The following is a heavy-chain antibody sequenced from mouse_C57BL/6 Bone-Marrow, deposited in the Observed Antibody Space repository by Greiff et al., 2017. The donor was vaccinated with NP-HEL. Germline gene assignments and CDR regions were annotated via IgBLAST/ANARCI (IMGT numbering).Heavy chain of an antibody. CDR3: ARKVYDYDDAWFAY. CDR2: IYPGSGST. Sequence: VQLQQPGAELVKPGASVKMSCKASGYTFTSYWITWVKQRPGQGLEWIGDIYPGSGSTNYNEKFKSKATLTVDTSSSTAYMQLSSLTSEDSAVYYCARKVYDYDDAWFAYWGQGTLVTVSA. V-gene: IGHV1-55*01. J-gene: IGHJ3*01. D-gene: IGHD2-4*01. CDR1: GYTFTSYW.